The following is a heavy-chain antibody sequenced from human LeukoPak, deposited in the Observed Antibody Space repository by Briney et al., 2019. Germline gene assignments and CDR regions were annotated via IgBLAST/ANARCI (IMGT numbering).Heavy chain of an antibody. CDR2: ISPYNGNT. CDR1: GGTFSSYA. J-gene: IGHJ3*02. CDR3: ARGFSSDAFDM. V-gene: IGHV1-18*01. D-gene: IGHD2-2*01. Sequence: ASVKVSCKASGGTFSSYAISWVRQAPGQGLEWMGWISPYNGNTNYAQKLQGRVTMTTDTSTNTAYMDLGSLRSDDTAVYYCARGFSSDAFDMWGQGTMVIVSS.